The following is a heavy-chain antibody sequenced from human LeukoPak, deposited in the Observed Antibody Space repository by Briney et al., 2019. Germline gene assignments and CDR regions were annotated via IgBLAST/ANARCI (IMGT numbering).Heavy chain of an antibody. D-gene: IGHD2-15*01. V-gene: IGHV1-69*04. CDR2: IIPILGIA. J-gene: IGHJ4*02. Sequence: SVKVSCKASGGTFSSYTISWVRQAPGQGLEWMGRIIPILGIANYAQKFQGRVTITADKSTSTAYMELSSLRSEDTAVYYCARDRSGGSCYDYWGQGTLVTVSS. CDR1: GGTFSSYT. CDR3: ARDRSGGSCYDY.